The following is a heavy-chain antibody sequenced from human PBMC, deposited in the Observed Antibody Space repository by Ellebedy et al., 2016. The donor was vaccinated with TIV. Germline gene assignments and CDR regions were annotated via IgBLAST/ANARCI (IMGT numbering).Heavy chain of an antibody. CDR3: ARARGQYLYGSGSYFTN. D-gene: IGHD3-10*01. J-gene: IGHJ4*02. Sequence: MPGGSLRLSCAVYGGSFTGYFWSWIRQPPGKGLEWIGEVNPSGTTNDNPSLKSRVTISVDTPKQQFYLRLTSVTAADTAVYYCARARGQYLYGSGSYFTNWGQGEMVTVSS. CDR2: VNPSGTT. CDR1: GGSFTGYF. V-gene: IGHV4-34*01.